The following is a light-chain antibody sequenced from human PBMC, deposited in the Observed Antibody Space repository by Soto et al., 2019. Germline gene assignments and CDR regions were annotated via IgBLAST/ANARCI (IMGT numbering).Light chain of an antibody. V-gene: IGKV3-11*01. Sequence: EIVLTQSPATLSLSPGERATLSCRASQSISFHLAWYQQRPGQAPRLLIYDASNRASGIPARFSGSGSGTDFTLTISSLQSEGFAVYYCQHRTNWPSLTFGGGTKVE. CDR2: DAS. CDR3: QHRTNWPSLT. CDR1: QSISFH. J-gene: IGKJ4*01.